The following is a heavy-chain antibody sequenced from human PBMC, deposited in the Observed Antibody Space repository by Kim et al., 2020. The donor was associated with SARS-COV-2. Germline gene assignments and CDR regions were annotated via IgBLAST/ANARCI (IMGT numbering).Heavy chain of an antibody. V-gene: IGHV4-30-4*01. CDR2: IYYSGST. D-gene: IGHD4-17*01. CDR3: ARDYGGNRFGFDY. Sequence: SETLSLTCTVSGGSISSDGYYWSWIRQPPGKGLEWIGYIYYSGSTYYNPSLKSRVTISVDTSKNQFSLNLNSVTAADTAVYYCARDYGGNRFGFDYWGQGTLAT. J-gene: IGHJ4*02. CDR1: GGSISSDGYY.